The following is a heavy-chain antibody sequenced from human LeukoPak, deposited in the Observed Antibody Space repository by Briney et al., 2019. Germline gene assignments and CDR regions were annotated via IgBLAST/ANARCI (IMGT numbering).Heavy chain of an antibody. CDR2: INSNSGGT. D-gene: IGHD1-26*01. J-gene: IGHJ6*02. CDR3: ARAQDSLVGAIPDLNFYYYSGLDV. Sequence: ASVKVSCKASGYTFTGYIIHWVRQAPGQGPEWMGWINSNSGGTNYVQKFQGRVTMTRDTSISTAYMDLSRLRSDDTAVYYCARAQDSLVGAIPDLNFYYYSGLDVWGQGTTVIVSS. CDR1: GYTFTGYI. V-gene: IGHV1-2*02.